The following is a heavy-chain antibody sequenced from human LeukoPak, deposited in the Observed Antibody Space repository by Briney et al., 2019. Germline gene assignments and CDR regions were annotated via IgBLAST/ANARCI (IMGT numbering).Heavy chain of an antibody. V-gene: IGHV3-43*02. Sequence: GGSLRLSCAASGFIFHDYAMHWVRQAPGKSLEWVSLISENGGSTYSADSVKGRFTISRDNSENSLYLQMNSLRTEDTAFYYCAKGSRSGTYYNRFDYWGQGALVTVSS. CDR2: ISENGGST. CDR3: AKGSRSGTYYNRFDY. CDR1: GFIFHDYA. D-gene: IGHD3-10*01. J-gene: IGHJ4*02.